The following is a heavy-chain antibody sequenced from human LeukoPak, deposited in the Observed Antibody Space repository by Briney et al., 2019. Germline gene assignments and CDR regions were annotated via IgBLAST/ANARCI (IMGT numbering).Heavy chain of an antibody. CDR1: GGTFSSYA. J-gene: IGHJ6*03. V-gene: IGHV1-69*06. CDR3: ASGGFGELLNAMDV. CDR2: IIPIFGTA. Sequence: SVKVSCKASGGTFSSYAISWVRQAPGQGLEWMGGIIPIFGTANYAQKFQGRVTITADKSTSTAYMELSSLRSEDTAVYYCASGGFGELLNAMDVWGKGTTVTVSS. D-gene: IGHD3-10*01.